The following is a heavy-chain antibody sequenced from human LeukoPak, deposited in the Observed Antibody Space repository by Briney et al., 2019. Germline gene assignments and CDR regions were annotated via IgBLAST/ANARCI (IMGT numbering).Heavy chain of an antibody. V-gene: IGHV3-53*01. J-gene: IGHJ4*02. D-gene: IGHD1-26*01. Sequence: GGSLRLSCAASGFTVSSNYMSWVRQAPGKGLEWVSVIYSGGSTYYADSVKGRFTISRDNAKNTLYLQMNSLRAEDTAVYYCARGPSYSGSYHRDFDYWGQGTLVTVSS. CDR3: ARGPSYSGSYHRDFDY. CDR1: GFTVSSNY. CDR2: IYSGGST.